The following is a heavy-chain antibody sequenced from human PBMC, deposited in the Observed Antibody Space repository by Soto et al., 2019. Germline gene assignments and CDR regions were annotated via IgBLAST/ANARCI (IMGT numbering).Heavy chain of an antibody. CDR1: GFTFSNYE. Sequence: PGGSLRLSCAASGFTFSNYEMSLVRRAPGKGLEWISYISSTGSHIYYADSVRGRFTISRDNAKNSLYLQMNSLRAEDTAVYYCARENYDSSGYFLDYWGQGTLVTVSS. CDR2: ISSTGSHI. V-gene: IGHV3-48*03. CDR3: ARENYDSSGYFLDY. J-gene: IGHJ4*02. D-gene: IGHD3-22*01.